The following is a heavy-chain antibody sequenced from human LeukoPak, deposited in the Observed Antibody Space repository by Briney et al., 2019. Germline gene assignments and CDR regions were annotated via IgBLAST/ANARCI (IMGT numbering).Heavy chain of an antibody. CDR3: ASGWHPFDY. V-gene: IGHV4-34*01. CDR2: INHSGST. CDR1: GGSFSGYY. J-gene: IGHJ4*02. Sequence: RPSETLSLTCAVYGGSFSGYYWSWTRQPPGKGLEWIGEINHSGSTNYNPSLKSRVTISVDTSKNQFSLKLSSVTAADTAVYYCASGWHPFDYWGQGTLVTVSS.